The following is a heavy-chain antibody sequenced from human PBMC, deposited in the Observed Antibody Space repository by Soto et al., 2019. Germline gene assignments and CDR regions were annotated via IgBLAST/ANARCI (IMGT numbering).Heavy chain of an antibody. J-gene: IGHJ4*02. CDR2: ISGYSGHT. CDR3: ARLSLTWTGNSWDYPKNYLDY. V-gene: IGHV1-18*01. D-gene: IGHD1-1*01. CDR1: GYNFGSYG. Sequence: ASVKVSCKASGYNFGSYGVSWVRQAPGQGLEWMGWISGYSGHTSSAQKFRGRVTMSTDTSTNTVYMELRSLTSDDTAMYYCARLSLTWTGNSWDYPKNYLDYWGQGTLVTVS.